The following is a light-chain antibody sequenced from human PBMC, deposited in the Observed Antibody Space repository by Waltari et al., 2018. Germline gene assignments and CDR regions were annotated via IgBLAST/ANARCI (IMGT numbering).Light chain of an antibody. CDR3: QQYYSLPWT. J-gene: IGKJ1*01. CDR2: WAS. CDR1: QCVLYSSNNKNH. V-gene: IGKV4-1*01. Sequence: DIVMTQSPDSLAVSLGERATINCQSSQCVLYSSNNKNHLAWDQQKPGQPPKLLVYWASTRESGVPDRFSGSGSGTDFTLTISSLQAEDVAVYYCQQYYSLPWTFGQGTKVEIK.